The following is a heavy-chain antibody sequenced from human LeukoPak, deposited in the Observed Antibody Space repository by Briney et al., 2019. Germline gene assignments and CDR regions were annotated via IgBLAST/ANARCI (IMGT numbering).Heavy chain of an antibody. Sequence: GGSLRLSCAASGFTFSNYWMHWVRQAPGKGLVWVSRIHSDGSSTTSADSVKGRFAISRDNAENTLYLQMNSLRAEDTAVYFCARGNAHAFDIWGQGTMVTVSS. J-gene: IGHJ3*02. D-gene: IGHD1-1*01. CDR2: IHSDGSST. CDR3: ARGNAHAFDI. V-gene: IGHV3-74*01. CDR1: GFTFSNYW.